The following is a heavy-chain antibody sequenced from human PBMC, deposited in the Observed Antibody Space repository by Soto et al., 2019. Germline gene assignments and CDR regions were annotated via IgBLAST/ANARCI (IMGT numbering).Heavy chain of an antibody. CDR1: GFTVSSNY. Sequence: GGSLRLSCAASGFTVSSNYMSWVRKAPGKGLEWVSVIYSGGSTYYADSVKGRFTISRDNSKNTLYLQMNSLRAEDTAVYYCARDLRGYYDSSDDYYYGMDVWGQGTTVTVSS. D-gene: IGHD3-22*01. CDR3: ARDLRGYYDSSDDYYYGMDV. J-gene: IGHJ6*02. V-gene: IGHV3-53*01. CDR2: IYSGGST.